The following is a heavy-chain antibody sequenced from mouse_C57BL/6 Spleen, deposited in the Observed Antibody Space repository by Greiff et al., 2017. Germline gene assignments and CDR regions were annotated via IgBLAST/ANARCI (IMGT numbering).Heavy chain of an antibody. V-gene: IGHV1-7*01. CDR2: INPSSGYT. D-gene: IGHD1-1*01. CDR1: GYTFTEYT. CDR3: ASLYYYGSSSPLYWYFDV. J-gene: IGHJ1*03. Sequence: QVQLQQSGAELVKPGASVKLSCKASGYTFTEYTIHWVNQRPGQGLEWIGYINPSSGYTKYNQKFKDKATLTADKSSSTAYMQLSSLTYEDSAVYYCASLYYYGSSSPLYWYFDVWGTGTTVTVSS.